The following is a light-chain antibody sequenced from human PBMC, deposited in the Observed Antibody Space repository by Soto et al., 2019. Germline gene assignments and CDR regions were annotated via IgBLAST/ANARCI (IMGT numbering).Light chain of an antibody. J-gene: IGKJ3*01. V-gene: IGKV4-1*01. Sequence: DIVMTQSPDSLAVSLGERATINCKSSQSVLYSSNNKNYLAWYQQKPGQPPKLLIYWASTRESGVPDRFSGSGSGTDFTLTISSLQAEDVAVYFCHQYYSVPFSFGPGTKLESK. CDR2: WAS. CDR1: QSVLYSSNNKNY. CDR3: HQYYSVPFS.